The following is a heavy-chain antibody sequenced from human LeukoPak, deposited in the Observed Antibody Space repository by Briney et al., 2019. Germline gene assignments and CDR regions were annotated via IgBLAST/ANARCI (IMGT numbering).Heavy chain of an antibody. Sequence: GASVKVPCKVSGYTLTELSMHWVRQAPGKGLEWMGGFDPEDGETIYAQKFQGRVTMTEDTSTDTAYMELSSLRSEDTAVYYCALNTAVAGNRDAFDIWGQGTMVTVSS. J-gene: IGHJ3*02. CDR1: GYTLTELS. CDR3: ALNTAVAGNRDAFDI. CDR2: FDPEDGET. V-gene: IGHV1-24*01. D-gene: IGHD6-19*01.